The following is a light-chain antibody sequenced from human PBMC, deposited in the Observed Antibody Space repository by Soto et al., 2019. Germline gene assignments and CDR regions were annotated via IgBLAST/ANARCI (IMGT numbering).Light chain of an antibody. V-gene: IGLV2-14*01. Sequence: QSALTQPASVSGSPGQSITISCTGTSSDVGTYNYVSWYQLHPGKAPKRMVYEVSNRPSGVSNRFSGSKSGNTASLTISGLQAEDEADYHCSSYTSSSTYVFGTGTRSPS. CDR2: EVS. CDR3: SSYTSSSTYV. CDR1: SSDVGTYNY. J-gene: IGLJ1*01.